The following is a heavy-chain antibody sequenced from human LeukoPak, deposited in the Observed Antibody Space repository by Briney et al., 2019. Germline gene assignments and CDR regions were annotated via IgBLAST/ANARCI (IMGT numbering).Heavy chain of an antibody. CDR1: GFTFEDYG. CDR2: INWNGGST. Sequence: GGSLRLSCAASGFTFEDYGISWVRQAPGKGLEWVSGINWNGGSTGYADSVKGRFTISRDNAKNSLYLQMNSLRAEDTALYYCARGAPGVYDSSGYYRPHAFDIWGQGTMVTVSS. D-gene: IGHD3-22*01. V-gene: IGHV3-20*04. J-gene: IGHJ3*02. CDR3: ARGAPGVYDSSGYYRPHAFDI.